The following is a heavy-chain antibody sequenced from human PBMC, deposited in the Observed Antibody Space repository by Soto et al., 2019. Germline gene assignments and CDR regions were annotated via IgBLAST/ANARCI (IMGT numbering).Heavy chain of an antibody. CDR3: AKHIGILTGTSDY. CDR2: ISSNDGTT. CDR1: GFTFTNYA. D-gene: IGHD4-17*01. V-gene: IGHV3-23*01. Sequence: DVQLLESGGALVQPGGSLRLSCAASGFTFTNYAMSWVRQAPGKGLEWVSVISSNDGTTYYADSVKGRFTISRDNSKNTLYLQMNSLRVEDTAVYYCAKHIGILTGTSDYWGQGTLVTVSS. J-gene: IGHJ4*02.